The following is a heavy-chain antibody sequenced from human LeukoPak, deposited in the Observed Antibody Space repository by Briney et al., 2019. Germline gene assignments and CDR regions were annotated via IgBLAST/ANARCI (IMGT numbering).Heavy chain of an antibody. Sequence: ASVKVSCKASGYTFTGYYMHWARQAPGQGLEWMGWINPNSGGTNYAQKFQGRVTMTRDTSISTAYMELSRLRSDDTAVYYCARAGSGSYYVAGAFDIWGQGTMVTVSS. D-gene: IGHD1-26*01. V-gene: IGHV1-2*02. CDR1: GYTFTGYY. CDR2: INPNSGGT. CDR3: ARAGSGSYYVAGAFDI. J-gene: IGHJ3*02.